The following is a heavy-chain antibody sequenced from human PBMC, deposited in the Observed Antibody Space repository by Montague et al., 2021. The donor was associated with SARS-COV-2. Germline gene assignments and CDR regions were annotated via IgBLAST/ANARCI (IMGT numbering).Heavy chain of an antibody. CDR3: ARMRFFDWPPHYYMDV. Sequence: SETLSLTCNVAGGSMSGYNWSWIRQPPGKGLQWIGEINHSGSTNYNPSLKSRVTISVDTSKNQVSLKLSSVTAADTAVYYCARMRFFDWPPHYYMDVWGKGTTVTVSS. D-gene: IGHD3-9*01. CDR2: INHSGST. V-gene: IGHV4-34*01. J-gene: IGHJ6*03. CDR1: GGSMSGYN.